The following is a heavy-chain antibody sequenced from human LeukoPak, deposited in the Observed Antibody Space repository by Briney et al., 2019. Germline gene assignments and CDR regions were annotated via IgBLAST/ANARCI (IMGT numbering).Heavy chain of an antibody. CDR3: AREITPKYDYVWGSYRPRRSWFDP. CDR1: GVSISSYY. V-gene: IGHV4-4*07. Sequence: SETLSLTCTVSGVSISSYYWSWIRQPAGKGLEWIGRIYTSGSTNYNPSLKSRVTMSVDTSKNQFSLKLSSVTAADTAVYYCAREITPKYDYVWGSYRPRRSWFDPWGQGTLVTVSS. D-gene: IGHD3-16*02. CDR2: IYTSGST. J-gene: IGHJ5*02.